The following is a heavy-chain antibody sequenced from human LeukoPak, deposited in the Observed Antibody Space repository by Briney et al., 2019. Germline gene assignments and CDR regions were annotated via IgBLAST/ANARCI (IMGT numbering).Heavy chain of an antibody. CDR1: GGTFNSYA. J-gene: IGHJ6*02. V-gene: IGHV1-69*04. CDR3: ARATGDPPYYYYGMDV. CDR2: IIPILGIA. Sequence: SVKVSCKASGGTFNSYAISWVRQAPGQGLEWMGRIIPILGIANYAQKFQGRVTITADKSTSTAYMELSSLRSEDTAVYYCARATGDPPYYYYGMDVWGQGTTVTVSS. D-gene: IGHD4-17*01.